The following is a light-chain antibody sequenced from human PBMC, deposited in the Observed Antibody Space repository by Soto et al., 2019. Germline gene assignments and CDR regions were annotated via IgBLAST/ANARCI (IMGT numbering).Light chain of an antibody. Sequence: EVVLTQSPGTLSLSPGERATLSCRASENVSNNYLAWYQQKPGQAPRLLIFGSSSRAAGIPDRFSGSGSGTDFTLTISRLETEDFAVYYCQQYGSSPPSTFGQGTKLEIK. CDR1: ENVSNNY. J-gene: IGKJ2*01. V-gene: IGKV3-20*01. CDR3: QQYGSSPPST. CDR2: GSS.